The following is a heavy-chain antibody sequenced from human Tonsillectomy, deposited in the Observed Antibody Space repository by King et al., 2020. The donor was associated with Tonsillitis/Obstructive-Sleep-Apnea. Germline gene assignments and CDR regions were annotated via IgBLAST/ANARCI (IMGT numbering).Heavy chain of an antibody. CDR1: GYSFTDYW. V-gene: IGHV5-10-1*03. J-gene: IGHJ6*02. CDR3: ERLVDTAMDSDFYYGMDV. D-gene: IGHD5-18*01. Sequence: VQLVESGAEVKKLGESLRISCKGSGYSFTDYWITWVRQMPGKGLEWMGRIDPSDTYINYSPSFQGHVTISTDKSISTAYLQWTSLKASDTAMYFCERLVDTAMDSDFYYGMDVWGQGTTVTVSS. CDR2: IDPSDTYI.